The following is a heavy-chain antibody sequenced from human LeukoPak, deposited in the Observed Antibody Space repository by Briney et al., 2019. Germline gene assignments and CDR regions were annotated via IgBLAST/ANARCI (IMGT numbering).Heavy chain of an antibody. J-gene: IGHJ4*02. V-gene: IGHV1-18*01. Sequence: ASVKVSCKASGYTFTRYGITWVRQAPGQGLEWMGWISTYNGDTKYAQKVQGRVTMTTDTSTSTAYMELRSLRSDDTAVYYCARDPSNSSGWYIFFDFWGQGTLVGVSS. CDR2: ISTYNGDT. D-gene: IGHD6-19*01. CDR3: ARDPSNSSGWYIFFDF. CDR1: GYTFTRYG.